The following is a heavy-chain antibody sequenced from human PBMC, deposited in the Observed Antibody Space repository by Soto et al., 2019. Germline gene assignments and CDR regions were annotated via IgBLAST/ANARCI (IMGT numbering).Heavy chain of an antibody. D-gene: IGHD7-27*01. Sequence: LRLSCAASGFTFSSYSMNWVRQAPGKGLEWVSSISSSSSYIYYADSVKGRFTISRDNAKNSLYLQMNSLRAEDTAVYYCATALGAFDIWGQGTMVTVSS. J-gene: IGHJ3*02. CDR3: ATALGAFDI. CDR2: ISSSSSYI. CDR1: GFTFSSYS. V-gene: IGHV3-21*01.